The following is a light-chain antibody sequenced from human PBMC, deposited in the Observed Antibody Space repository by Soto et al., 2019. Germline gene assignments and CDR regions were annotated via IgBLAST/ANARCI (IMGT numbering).Light chain of an antibody. V-gene: IGKV3-11*01. CDR2: DAS. J-gene: IGKJ5*01. Sequence: MVLAQSPRTLSLSPGERGTVSCRASQSVSSYLAWYQQKPGQAPRLLIYDASNRATGIPVRFSGRGSGTDFTLTISSLEPEDFAVYYCQQRSNWPPITFGHGTRREIK. CDR3: QQRSNWPPIT. CDR1: QSVSSY.